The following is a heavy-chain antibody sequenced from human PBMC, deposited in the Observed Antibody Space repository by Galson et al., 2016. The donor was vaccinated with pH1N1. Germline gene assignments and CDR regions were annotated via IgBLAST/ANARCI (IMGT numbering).Heavy chain of an antibody. CDR1: GAILNSYA. Sequence: SVKVSCKASGAILNSYAISWVRQAPGQGLEWMGRFIPIFGTANYIQKFQGKITITADESTNTAYLELTSLRSEDTAIYYCASSLSPQGGYSYPENFDSWGQGTLVTVSS. J-gene: IGHJ4*02. CDR3: ASSLSPQGGYSYPENFDS. V-gene: IGHV1-69*13. D-gene: IGHD1-14*01. CDR2: FIPIFGTA.